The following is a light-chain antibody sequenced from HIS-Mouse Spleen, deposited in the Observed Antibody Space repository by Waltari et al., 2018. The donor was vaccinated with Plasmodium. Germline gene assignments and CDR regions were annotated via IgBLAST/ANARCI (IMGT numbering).Light chain of an antibody. CDR1: QNVSSSY. CDR3: QQDYNLPLT. CDR2: GAS. Sequence: GERFTLSYRASQNVSSSYLTWYQQKPGQAPRLLIYGASTRATSIPARFSGSGSGTDFTLTISSLQPEDFAVYYCQQDYNLPLTFGGGTKVEIK. V-gene: IGKV3D-7*01. J-gene: IGKJ4*01.